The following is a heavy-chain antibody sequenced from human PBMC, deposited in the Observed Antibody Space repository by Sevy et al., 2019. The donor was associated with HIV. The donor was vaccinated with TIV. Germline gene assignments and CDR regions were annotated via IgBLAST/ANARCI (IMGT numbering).Heavy chain of an antibody. CDR1: GFTFSSYA. CDR2: ISFDGSNK. Sequence: GGCLRLSCAASGFTFSSYAMHWVRQAPGKGLEWVAVISFDGSNKYYADSVRGRFTISRDNSKNTLYLQMNSLRAEDTAVYYCASGTIASDRAFDIWGQGTMVTVSS. CDR3: ASGTIASDRAFDI. D-gene: IGHD6-13*01. V-gene: IGHV3-30-3*01. J-gene: IGHJ3*02.